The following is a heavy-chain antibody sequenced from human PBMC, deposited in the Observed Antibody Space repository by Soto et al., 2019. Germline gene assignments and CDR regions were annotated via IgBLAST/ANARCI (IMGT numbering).Heavy chain of an antibody. V-gene: IGHV4-34*01. CDR3: ARSRLIVALPLYYYYYGMDV. CDR2: INHSGST. CDR1: GGSFSGYY. J-gene: IGHJ6*02. D-gene: IGHD5-12*01. Sequence: SETLSLTCAVYGGSFSGYYWSWIRQPPGKGLEWIGEINHSGSTNYNPSLKSRVTISVDTSKNQFSLKLSSVTAADTAVYYCARSRLIVALPLYYYYYGMDVWGQGTTVTVSS.